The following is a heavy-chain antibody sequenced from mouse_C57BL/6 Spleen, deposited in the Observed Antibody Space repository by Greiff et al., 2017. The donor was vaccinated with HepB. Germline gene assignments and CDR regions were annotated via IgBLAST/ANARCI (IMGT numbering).Heavy chain of an antibody. CDR1: GFTFSDYG. CDR3: AREGYYYGSSYDAMDY. CDR2: ISSGSSTI. Sequence: EVQGVESGGGLVKPGGSLKLSCAASGFTFSDYGMHWVRQAPEKGLEWVAYISSGSSTIYYADTVKGRFTISRDNAKNTLFLQMTSLRSEDTAMYYCAREGYYYGSSYDAMDYWGQGTSVTVSS. D-gene: IGHD1-1*01. J-gene: IGHJ4*01. V-gene: IGHV5-17*01.